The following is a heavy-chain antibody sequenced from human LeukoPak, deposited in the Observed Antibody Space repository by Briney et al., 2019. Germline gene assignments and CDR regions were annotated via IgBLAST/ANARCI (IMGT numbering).Heavy chain of an antibody. CDR2: IYTSGST. V-gene: IGHV4-4*07. CDR3: ARDSLMVATRGAFDI. D-gene: IGHD5-12*01. J-gene: IGHJ3*02. CDR1: GGSISSYY. Sequence: SETLSLTCTVSGGSISSYYWSWIRQPAGKGLEWIGRIYTSGSTNYNPSLKSRVTMSVDTSKHQFSLKLSSVTAADTAVYYCARDSLMVATRGAFDIWGQGTMVTVSS.